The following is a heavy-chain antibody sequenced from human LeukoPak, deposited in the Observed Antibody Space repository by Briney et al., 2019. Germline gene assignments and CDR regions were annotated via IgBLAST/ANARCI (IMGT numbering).Heavy chain of an antibody. CDR3: AKDLLDYGDYVEGY. Sequence: PGGSLRLSCAASGFTFSSFAMSWVRQAPGKGLEWVSTISGSGVSTNYADSVKGRFTFSRDNSKNTLYLQMNSLRAEDTAVYYCAKDLLDYGDYVEGYWGQGTLVTVSS. D-gene: IGHD4-17*01. J-gene: IGHJ4*02. CDR2: ISGSGVST. V-gene: IGHV3-23*01. CDR1: GFTFSSFA.